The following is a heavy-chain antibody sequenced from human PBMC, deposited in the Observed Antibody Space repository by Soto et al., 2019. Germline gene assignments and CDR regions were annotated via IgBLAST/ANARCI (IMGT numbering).Heavy chain of an antibody. CDR2: IYYSGST. D-gene: IGHD3-10*01. J-gene: IGHJ4*02. V-gene: IGHV4-39*01. CDR3: ASRGVIIRGPDY. CDR1: GGSISSSSYY. Sequence: QLQLQESGPGLVKPSETLSLTCTVSGGSISSSSYYWGWIRQPPGKGLEWIGSIYYSGSTYYNPSLKSRVTISVDTSKNQFSLKLSSVTAADTAVYYCASRGVIIRGPDYWGQGTLVTVSS.